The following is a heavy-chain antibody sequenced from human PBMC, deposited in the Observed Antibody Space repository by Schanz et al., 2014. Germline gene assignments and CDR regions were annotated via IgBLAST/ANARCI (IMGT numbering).Heavy chain of an antibody. V-gene: IGHV3-11*01. Sequence: QVQLVESGGGSVKPGGSLRLSCAASGFTFSDYFMGWIRQAPGRGLEWVSYISSSGGTAYYAESVSGRYTISRDNAKSSLYLHVNRLRAEDTAVYFCARACCRQDESYFYNGMDVWGQGTTVTVSS. CDR3: ARACCRQDESYFYNGMDV. D-gene: IGHD2-15*01. J-gene: IGHJ6*02. CDR1: GFTFSDYF. CDR2: ISSSGGTA.